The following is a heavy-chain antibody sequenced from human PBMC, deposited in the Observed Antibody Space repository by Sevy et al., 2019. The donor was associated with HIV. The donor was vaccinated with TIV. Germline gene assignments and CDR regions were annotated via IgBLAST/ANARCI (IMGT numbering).Heavy chain of an antibody. D-gene: IGHD2-15*01. Sequence: GGSLRLSCAASGFTFSSYSMNWVRQAPGKGLEWVSSISSSSSYIYYADSVKGRFTISRDNAKNSLYLQMNSLRAEDTAGYYCARSGYCSGGSCPDAFDIWGQGTMVTVSS. V-gene: IGHV3-21*01. J-gene: IGHJ3*02. CDR3: ARSGYCSGGSCPDAFDI. CDR1: GFTFSSYS. CDR2: ISSSSSYI.